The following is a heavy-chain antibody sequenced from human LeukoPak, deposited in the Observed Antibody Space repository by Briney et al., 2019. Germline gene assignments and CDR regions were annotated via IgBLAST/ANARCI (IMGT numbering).Heavy chain of an antibody. Sequence: SGGSLRLSCAASGFSFDDYAMRSVRQTPGKGLEWVSLISGDGGSTYYADSVKDRFTISRDNSKNSLYLQMNSLRTEDTALYYCAKDIALRVPDYFDYWGQGTLVTVSS. CDR3: AKDIALRVPDYFDY. J-gene: IGHJ4*02. CDR2: ISGDGGST. V-gene: IGHV3-43*02. D-gene: IGHD1-1*01. CDR1: GFSFDDYA.